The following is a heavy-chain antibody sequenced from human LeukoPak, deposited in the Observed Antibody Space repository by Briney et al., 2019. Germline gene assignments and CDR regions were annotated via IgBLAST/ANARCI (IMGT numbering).Heavy chain of an antibody. D-gene: IGHD6-13*01. Sequence: GSSVKVSCKASGGTFSSYAISWVPQAPGQGLEWMGGIIPIFGTANYAQKFQGRVTITADKSTSTAYMELSSLRSEDTAVYYCARESRGSSSALDYWGQGTLVTVSS. CDR2: IIPIFGTA. V-gene: IGHV1-69*06. CDR1: GGTFSSYA. J-gene: IGHJ4*02. CDR3: ARESRGSSSALDY.